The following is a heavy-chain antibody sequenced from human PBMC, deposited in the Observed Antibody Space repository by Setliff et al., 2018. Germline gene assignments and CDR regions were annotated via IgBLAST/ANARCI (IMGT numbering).Heavy chain of an antibody. V-gene: IGHV3-30*04. D-gene: IGHD6-19*01. CDR2: ISYDGSNK. CDR3: ARGSSGWYGLTDY. J-gene: IGHJ4*02. CDR1: GFTFSSYA. Sequence: PGGSLRLSCAASGFTFSSYAMYWVRQAPGKGLEWVAVISYDGSNKYYADSVKGRFTISRDNSKNTLYLQMNSLRAEDTAVYYCARGSSGWYGLTDYWGQGTLVTVSS.